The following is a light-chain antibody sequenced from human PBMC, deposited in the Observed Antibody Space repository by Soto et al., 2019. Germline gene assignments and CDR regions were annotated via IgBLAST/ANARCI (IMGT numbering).Light chain of an antibody. CDR2: DVS. CDR1: SSDGGDYNY. Sequence: QSALTQPASVSGSPGQSITISCTGASSDGGDYNYVSWYRQHPGKAPKLMIYDVSSRPSGVSDRFSGSKSGNTASLTISGLQAEDEADYYCTSYTSSSTLEVVFGGGTKLTVL. J-gene: IGLJ2*01. CDR3: TSYTSSSTLEVV. V-gene: IGLV2-14*01.